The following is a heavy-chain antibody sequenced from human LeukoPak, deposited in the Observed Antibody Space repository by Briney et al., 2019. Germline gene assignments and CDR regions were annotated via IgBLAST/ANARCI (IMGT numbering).Heavy chain of an antibody. J-gene: IGHJ4*02. CDR1: GFTFSNYA. V-gene: IGHV3-23*01. CDR3: AKGPFSYYDSSGYNYFDS. Sequence: GGSLRLSCAASGFTFSNYAMSWVRQAPGKGLEWVSGISGSGGMTYSADSVKGRFSISRDNSKKTLYLQMNSLRAEDAAVYYCAKGPFSYYDSSGYNYFDSWGQGTLVTVSS. D-gene: IGHD3-22*01. CDR2: ISGSGGMT.